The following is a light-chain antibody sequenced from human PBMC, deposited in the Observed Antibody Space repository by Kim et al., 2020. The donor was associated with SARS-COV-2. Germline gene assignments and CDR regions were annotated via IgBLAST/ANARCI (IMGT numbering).Light chain of an antibody. CDR3: QSGRL. CDR2: EDN. J-gene: IGLJ2*01. V-gene: IGLV6-57*03. CDR1: SGRIASNF. Sequence: SGAPGKPVTIPCTRSSGRIASNFVQWYQQRPGSAPTSVIYEDNQRPSWVPDRFSGSIDDSSNSASLTISGLKTEDEADYYCQSGRLFGGGTQLTVL.